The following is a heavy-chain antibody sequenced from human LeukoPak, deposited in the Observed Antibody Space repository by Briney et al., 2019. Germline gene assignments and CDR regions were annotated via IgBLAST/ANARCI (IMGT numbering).Heavy chain of an antibody. CDR3: ARDRTYYYDSSGFVRDAFGI. J-gene: IGHJ3*02. V-gene: IGHV3-21*01. Sequence: GGXLRLSCAASGFTFSSYSMNWVRQAPGKGLEWVSSISSSSSYIYYADSVKGRFTISRDNAKNSLYLQMNSLRAEDTAVYYCARDRTYYYDSSGFVRDAFGIWGQGTMVTVSS. CDR1: GFTFSSYS. CDR2: ISSSSSYI. D-gene: IGHD3-22*01.